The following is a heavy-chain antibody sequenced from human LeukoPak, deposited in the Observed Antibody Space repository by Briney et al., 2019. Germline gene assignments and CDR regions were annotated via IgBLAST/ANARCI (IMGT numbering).Heavy chain of an antibody. V-gene: IGHV3-7*01. CDR1: GFTLSKYW. CDR2: IKEDGSKE. D-gene: IGHD6-19*01. CDR3: ARDFGDSSGWYNDY. J-gene: IGHJ4*02. Sequence: LGGSLRLSCAASGFTLSKYWMSWVRQAPGKGLEWLADIKEDGSKEYFVDSVKGRFTISRDNTKNSVYLQMNSLRAEDTAVYYCARDFGDSSGWYNDYWGQGTLVIVSS.